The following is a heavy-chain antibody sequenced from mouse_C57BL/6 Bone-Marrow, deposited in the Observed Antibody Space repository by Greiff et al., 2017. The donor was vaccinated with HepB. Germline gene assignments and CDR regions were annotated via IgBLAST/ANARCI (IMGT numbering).Heavy chain of an antibody. CDR1: GFTFSDFY. J-gene: IGHJ1*03. CDR3: ARDAYGNYVWYFDV. V-gene: IGHV7-1*01. D-gene: IGHD2-1*01. CDR2: SRNKANDYTT. Sequence: EVKVVESGGGLVQSGRSLRLSCATSGFTFSDFYMEWVRQAPGKGLEWIAASRNKANDYTTEYSASVKGRFIVSRDTSHSILYLQMNALRAEDTAIYYCARDAYGNYVWYFDVWGTGTTVTVSS.